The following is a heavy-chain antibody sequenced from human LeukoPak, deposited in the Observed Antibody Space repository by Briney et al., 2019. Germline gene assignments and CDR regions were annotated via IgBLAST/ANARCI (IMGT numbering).Heavy chain of an antibody. V-gene: IGHV3-30*04. Sequence: GGSLRLSCAASGFTFSSYATHWVRQAPGKGLEWVAVISYDGSNKYYADSVKGRFTISRDNSKNTLYLHMDSLSVADTTVHYCARGRKPSGYYYYMDVWGKGTTVTV. CDR3: ARGRKPSGYYYYMDV. CDR2: ISYDGSNK. CDR1: GFTFSSYA. J-gene: IGHJ6*03.